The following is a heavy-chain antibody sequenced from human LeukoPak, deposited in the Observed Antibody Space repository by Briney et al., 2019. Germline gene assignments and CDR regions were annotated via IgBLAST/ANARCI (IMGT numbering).Heavy chain of an antibody. CDR3: ARARGYNTFDY. J-gene: IGHJ4*02. CDR1: GFTFSSYW. CDR2: IKQDGSEK. D-gene: IGHD5-24*01. V-gene: IGHV3-7*01. Sequence: GGSLRLSCAASGFTFSSYWMSWVRQAPGKGLEWVANIKQDGSEKYYVDSVKGRFTVSRDNAKNSLYLQMNSLRAEDTAVYYCARARGYNTFDYWGQGILVTVSS.